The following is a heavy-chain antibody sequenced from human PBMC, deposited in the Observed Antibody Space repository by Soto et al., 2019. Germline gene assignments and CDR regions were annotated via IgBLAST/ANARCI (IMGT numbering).Heavy chain of an antibody. Sequence: SETLSLTCAVSGDSISSYYIMWIRQPPGKGLESIGYLYYGRSANYNPSLKSRVTISVDTSKNQFSLKLSSVTAADTAVYYCAGTRGYCSGGSCPTVVDYWGQGTLVTVSS. J-gene: IGHJ4*02. D-gene: IGHD2-15*01. CDR3: AGTRGYCSGGSCPTVVDY. CDR2: LYYGRSA. V-gene: IGHV4-59*01. CDR1: GDSISSYY.